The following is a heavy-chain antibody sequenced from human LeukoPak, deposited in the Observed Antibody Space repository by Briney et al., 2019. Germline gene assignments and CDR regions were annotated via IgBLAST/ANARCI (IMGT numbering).Heavy chain of an antibody. CDR3: ARGGSGGYNYEDYYFDY. D-gene: IGHD5-24*01. V-gene: IGHV4-30-4*01. CDR2: IYYSGST. Sequence: SETLSLTCTVSGGSISSGDYYWSWIRQPPGKGLEWIGYIYYSGSTYYNPSLKSRVTISVDTSKNQFSLKLSSVTAADTAVYYCARGGSGGYNYEDYYFDYWGQGTLVTVSS. J-gene: IGHJ4*02. CDR1: GGSISSGDYY.